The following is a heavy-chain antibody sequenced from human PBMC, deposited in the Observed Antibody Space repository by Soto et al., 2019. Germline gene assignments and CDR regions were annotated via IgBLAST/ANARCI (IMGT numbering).Heavy chain of an antibody. CDR3: ARDNRGYTYGLSYDYYGLDV. CDR2: VYYSGST. D-gene: IGHD5-18*01. J-gene: IGHJ6*02. V-gene: IGHV4-30-4*01. Sequence: PSETLSLTCTVSGGSISSDDYYWSWIRQPPTKGLEWIGYVYYSGSTYYNPSLKSRLTISVDTSKSQFSLKLTSVTAADTAVYYCARDNRGYTYGLSYDYYGLDVWGQGTTGTVSS. CDR1: GGSISSDDYY.